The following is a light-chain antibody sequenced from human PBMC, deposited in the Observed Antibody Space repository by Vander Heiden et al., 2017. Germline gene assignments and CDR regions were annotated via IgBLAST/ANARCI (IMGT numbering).Light chain of an antibody. Sequence: DIQMTQSPSTLSTSVEDRVTISCRASQTIHKWLAWYQQKPGKAPELLIYDASTVQSGVPSRFSGAGSGTEFTLTISSLQPDDFATYYCQQYYTFPWTFGRGTKVDI. V-gene: IGKV1-5*01. J-gene: IGKJ1*01. CDR3: QQYYTFPWT. CDR2: DAS. CDR1: QTIHKW.